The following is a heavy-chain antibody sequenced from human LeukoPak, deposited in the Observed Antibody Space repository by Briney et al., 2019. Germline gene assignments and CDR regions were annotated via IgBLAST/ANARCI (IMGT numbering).Heavy chain of an antibody. J-gene: IGHJ6*02. CDR2: VYPGDPDT. CDR1: GYSFTTFR. Sequence: GESLKISCEGSGYSFTTFRIAWVRQMPGKGLEWMGLVYPGDPDTRYSPSFQGQVTLSADTSINTAYLQWASLKASDSAVYYCARHNYALGVWGQGTTVIVSS. V-gene: IGHV5-51*01. CDR3: ARHNYALGV.